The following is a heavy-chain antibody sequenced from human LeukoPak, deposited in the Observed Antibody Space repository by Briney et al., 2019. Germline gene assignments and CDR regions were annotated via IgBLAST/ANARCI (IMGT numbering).Heavy chain of an antibody. J-gene: IGHJ4*02. CDR3: AREKPAAGAIDY. CDR1: GGSISSGGYY. D-gene: IGHD6-13*01. Sequence: SSETLSLTCTVSGGSISSGGYYWSWIRQHPGKGLEWIGYIYYSGSTYYNPSLKSRVTISVDTSKNQFSLKLSSVTAADTAVYYCAREKPAAGAIDYWGQGTLVTVSS. V-gene: IGHV4-31*03. CDR2: IYYSGST.